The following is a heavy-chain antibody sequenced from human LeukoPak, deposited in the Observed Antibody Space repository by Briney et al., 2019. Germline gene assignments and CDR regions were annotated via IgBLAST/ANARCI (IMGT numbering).Heavy chain of an antibody. CDR2: IYHSGST. Sequence: SETLSLTCTVSGDSISSGYYWGWIRQPPGKGLEWIGSIYHSGSTYYNPSLKSRVTISVDTSKNQFSLKLSSVTAADTAVYYCARDLNCSGGSCYSDYWGQGTLVTVSS. J-gene: IGHJ4*02. V-gene: IGHV4-38-2*02. CDR1: GDSISSGYY. CDR3: ARDLNCSGGSCYSDY. D-gene: IGHD2-15*01.